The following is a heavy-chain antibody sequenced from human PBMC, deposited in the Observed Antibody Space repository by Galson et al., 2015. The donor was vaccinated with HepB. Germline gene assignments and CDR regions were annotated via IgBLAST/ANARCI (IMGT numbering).Heavy chain of an antibody. J-gene: IGHJ4*02. V-gene: IGHV3-11*05. D-gene: IGHD3-22*01. CDR1: GFTFSDYY. Sequence: SLRLSCAASGFTFSDYYMAWIRQAPGKGLEWVSYISSSRTYKYYADSVKGRFTISRDNAKNSLFLQMNSLRAEDTAIYYCARDNVAYYDYSGYSYWGPGTLVAVPS. CDR3: ARDNVAYYDYSGYSY. CDR2: ISSSRTYK.